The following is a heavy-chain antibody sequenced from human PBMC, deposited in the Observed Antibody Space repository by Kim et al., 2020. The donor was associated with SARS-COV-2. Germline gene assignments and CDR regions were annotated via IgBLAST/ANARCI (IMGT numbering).Heavy chain of an antibody. J-gene: IGHJ3*02. V-gene: IGHV6-1*01. CDR3: AREEKWPRSWYAFDI. Sequence: VSVKSRITINPDTSKTQFSLQLNSVTPEDTAVYYCAREEKWPRSWYAFDIWGQGTMVTVSS. D-gene: IGHD2-8*01.